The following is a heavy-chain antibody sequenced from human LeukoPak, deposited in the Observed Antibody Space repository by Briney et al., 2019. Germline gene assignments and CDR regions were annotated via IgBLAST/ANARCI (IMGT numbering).Heavy chain of an antibody. J-gene: IGHJ6*02. V-gene: IGHV4-4*02. D-gene: IGHD6-6*01. CDR1: GGSISSSNW. CDR3: ARDYVEQLINTDIDYYGMDV. Sequence: SETLSLTCAVSGGSISSSNWWSWVRQPPGKGLEWIGEIYHSGSTNYNPSLKSRVTISVDKSKNQFSLKLSSVTAADTAVYYCARDYVEQLINTDIDYYGMDVWGQGTTVTVSS. CDR2: IYHSGST.